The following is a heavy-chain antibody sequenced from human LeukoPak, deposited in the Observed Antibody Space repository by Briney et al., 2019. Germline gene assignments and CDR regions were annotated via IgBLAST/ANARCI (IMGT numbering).Heavy chain of an antibody. CDR1: GGSISRNNDY. CDR2: IQYSGST. CDR3: ARQAEYIYEPGWFDP. D-gene: IGHD5-18*01. Sequence: SETLSLTCTVSGGSISRNNDYWAWIRQPPGKGLEWIGSIQYSGSTHYNPSLKSRVTISVDTSKKQFSLKVSSVTAADTAVYYCARQAEYIYEPGWFDPWGQGTLVTVSS. V-gene: IGHV4-39*01. J-gene: IGHJ5*02.